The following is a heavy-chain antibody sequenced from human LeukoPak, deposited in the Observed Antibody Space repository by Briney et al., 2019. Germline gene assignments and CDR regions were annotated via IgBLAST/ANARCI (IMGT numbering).Heavy chain of an antibody. J-gene: IGHJ6*02. Sequence: TGGSLRLSCAASGFTFSSYSMNWVRQAPGKGLEWVSSISSSSSYIYYADSVKGRFTISRDNGKNSLYLQMNSLRAEDTAVYYCARMAPTVARGMDVWGQGTTVTVSS. CDR3: ARMAPTVARGMDV. CDR2: ISSSSSYI. V-gene: IGHV3-21*01. D-gene: IGHD2-21*01. CDR1: GFTFSSYS.